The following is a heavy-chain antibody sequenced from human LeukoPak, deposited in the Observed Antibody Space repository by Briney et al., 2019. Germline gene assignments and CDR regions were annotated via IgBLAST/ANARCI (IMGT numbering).Heavy chain of an antibody. D-gene: IGHD3-22*01. V-gene: IGHV4-61*02. CDR1: GGSISSSSYY. CDR2: IYTSGST. Sequence: SETLSLTCTVSGGSISSSSYYWSWIRQPAGKGLEWIGRIYTSGSTNYNPSLKSRVTMSVDTSKNQFSLKLSSVTAADTAVYYCARERDTMIEYWGQGTLVTVSS. J-gene: IGHJ4*02. CDR3: ARERDTMIEY.